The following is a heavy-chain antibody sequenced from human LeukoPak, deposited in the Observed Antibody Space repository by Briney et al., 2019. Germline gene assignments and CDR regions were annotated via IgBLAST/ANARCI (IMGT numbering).Heavy chain of an antibody. CDR3: ARTAYYYDSSGYDDAFDI. V-gene: IGHV3-11*01. CDR1: GFTFSSYW. J-gene: IGHJ3*02. D-gene: IGHD3-22*01. CDR2: ISRSGSTR. Sequence: PGGSLRLSCAASGFTFSSYWMSWIRQAPGKGLKWVSHISRSGSTRYYADSLKGRFTISRDNAKNSLYLQMNSLRAEDTAVYYCARTAYYYDSSGYDDAFDIWGQGTMVTVSS.